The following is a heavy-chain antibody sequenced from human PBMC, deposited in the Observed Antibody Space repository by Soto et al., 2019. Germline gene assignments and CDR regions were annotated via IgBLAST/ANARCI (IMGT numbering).Heavy chain of an antibody. Sequence: GGSLRLSCAASGFTFSSYGMHWVRQAPGKGLEWVAVIWYDGSNKYYADSVKGRFTISRDNSKNTLYLQMNSLRAEDTAVYYCARDYYDSSGPYPLDYWGQGTLVTVSS. J-gene: IGHJ4*02. CDR3: ARDYYDSSGPYPLDY. CDR2: IWYDGSNK. CDR1: GFTFSSYG. V-gene: IGHV3-33*01. D-gene: IGHD3-22*01.